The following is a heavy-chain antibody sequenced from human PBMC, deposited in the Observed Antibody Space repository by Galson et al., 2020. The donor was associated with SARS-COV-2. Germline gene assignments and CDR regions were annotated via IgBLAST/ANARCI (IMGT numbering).Heavy chain of an antibody. Sequence: GGSLRLSCAASGIPFSSSAMPWVRKAPGKGLEWVAVISYDGSNKYYADSVKGRFTISRDNSKNTLYLQMNSLRAEDTAVYYCARDRVLWFGELLHDAFDIWGQGTMVTVSS. D-gene: IGHD3-10*01. V-gene: IGHV3-30*04. CDR3: ARDRVLWFGELLHDAFDI. J-gene: IGHJ3*02. CDR1: GIPFSSSA. CDR2: ISYDGSNK.